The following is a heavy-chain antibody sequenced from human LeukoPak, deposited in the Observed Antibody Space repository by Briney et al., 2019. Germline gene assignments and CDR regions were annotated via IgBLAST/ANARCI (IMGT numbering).Heavy chain of an antibody. D-gene: IGHD6-19*01. Sequence: ASVKVSCKASGGTFSSYAISWVRQAPGQGLEWMGGIIPIFGTASYAQKFQGRVTITADESTSTAYMELSSLRSEDTAVYYCARDQSRGYSSGTFDYWGQGTLVTVSS. CDR2: IIPIFGTA. CDR3: ARDQSRGYSSGTFDY. V-gene: IGHV1-69*13. J-gene: IGHJ4*02. CDR1: GGTFSSYA.